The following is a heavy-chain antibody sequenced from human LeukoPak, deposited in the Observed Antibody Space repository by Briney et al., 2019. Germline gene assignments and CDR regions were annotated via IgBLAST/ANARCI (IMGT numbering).Heavy chain of an antibody. CDR3: ARHLNYYGSGSYGAYYYYGMDV. Sequence: SETLSLTCTVSGGSISSYYWSWIRQPPGKGLEWIGYIYYSGTTNYNPSLKSRVSISIDTSKNHFSLKLISVTAADTAVYYCARHLNYYGSGSYGAYYYYGMDVWGQGTTVTVSS. V-gene: IGHV4-59*08. CDR1: GGSISSYY. J-gene: IGHJ6*02. CDR2: IYYSGTT. D-gene: IGHD3-10*01.